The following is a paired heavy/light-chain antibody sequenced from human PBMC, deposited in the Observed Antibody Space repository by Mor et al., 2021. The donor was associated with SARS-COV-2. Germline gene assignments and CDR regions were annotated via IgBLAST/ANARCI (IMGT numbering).Heavy chain of an antibody. CDR2: ISYDGVNT. D-gene: IGHD3-9*01. J-gene: IGHJ4*02. V-gene: IGHV3-30*03. CDR3: ARYFRMGVTIRSYFDT. Sequence: QVHLVESGGGVVQPGTSLRLSCAASGFTFSRNSMNWVRQAPGKGLEWVASISYDGVNTYYADSVKGRFTISRDNSKNTLDLQMNSLRAEDTAVYYCARYFRMGVTIRSYFDTWGQGTLVTVSS. CDR1: GFTFSRNS.
Light chain of an antibody. V-gene: IGKV2D-29*02. CDR2: EVS. Sequence: DTVMTQTPLSLSVTPGQPASISCKSSQSLLHSDGKTYLYWYLQKAGQSPQLLIYEVSNRFSGVPDRFSGSGSGTDFTLKISRVEAEDVGVYYCMQTIQLPLTFGGGTKVEIK. CDR1: QSLLHSDGKTY. J-gene: IGKJ4*01. CDR3: MQTIQLPLT.